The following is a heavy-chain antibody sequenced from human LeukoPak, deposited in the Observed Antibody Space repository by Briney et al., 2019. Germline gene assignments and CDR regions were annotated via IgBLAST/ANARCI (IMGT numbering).Heavy chain of an antibody. D-gene: IGHD6-13*01. CDR3: AISAAGLFDP. Sequence: PSETLSLTCAVYGGSFSGYYWTWIRQSPGKGLEWIGEINHSGSTNCNPSLKSRVTISVDTSKNQFSLNLTSVTAADTAVYYCAISAAGLFDPWGQGTLVTVSS. CDR2: INHSGST. J-gene: IGHJ5*02. V-gene: IGHV4-34*01. CDR1: GGSFSGYY.